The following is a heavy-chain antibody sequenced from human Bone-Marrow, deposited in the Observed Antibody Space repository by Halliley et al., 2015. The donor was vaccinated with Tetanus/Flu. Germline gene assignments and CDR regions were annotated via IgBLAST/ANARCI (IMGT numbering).Heavy chain of an antibody. CDR1: GFSFEGYN. CDR2: ISGNGIST. D-gene: IGHD4-4*01. J-gene: IGHJ6*02. CDR3: VRFRYSNYNAYGMDV. Sequence: SLRLSCAASGFSFEGYNMHWVRQAPGKGLEYVSGISGNGISTSYANSVKGRFTISRDNSNNTLYLQMGSLRPEDMALYYCVRFRYSNYNAYGMDVWGRGTTVTVSS. V-gene: IGHV3-64*01.